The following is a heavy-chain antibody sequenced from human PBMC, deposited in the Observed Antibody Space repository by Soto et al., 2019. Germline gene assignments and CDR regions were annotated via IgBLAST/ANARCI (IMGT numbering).Heavy chain of an antibody. V-gene: IGHV4-61*01. CDR3: ARVPIYDSSGPLFDP. Sequence: SETLSLTFTVSGCSVSSGSYYWGWIRQPPGKGLEWIGYIYYSGSTNYNPSLKSRVTISVDTSKNQFSLKLSSVTAADTAVYYCARVPIYDSSGPLFDPRGQGTLVTV. D-gene: IGHD3-22*01. CDR2: IYYSGST. CDR1: GCSVSSGSYY. J-gene: IGHJ5*02.